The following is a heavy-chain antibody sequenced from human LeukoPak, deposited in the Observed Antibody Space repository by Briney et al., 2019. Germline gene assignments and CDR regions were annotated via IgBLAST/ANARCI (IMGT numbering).Heavy chain of an antibody. V-gene: IGHV4-59*01. CDR2: IYYSGRT. D-gene: IGHD3-22*01. CDR3: ARTHDSSGTIDY. Sequence: SETLSLTCTVSRGSISSYYWIWIRQPPPTGREWLGYIYYSGRTNYNPSLKSRVTIAVVTSKNQFSLKLSSVTAADTAVYYCARTHDSSGTIDYWGQGHLVTVSS. CDR1: RGSISSYY. J-gene: IGHJ4*02.